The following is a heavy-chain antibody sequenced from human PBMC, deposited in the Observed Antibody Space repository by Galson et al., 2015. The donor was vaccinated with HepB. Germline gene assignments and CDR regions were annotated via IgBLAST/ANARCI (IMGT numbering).Heavy chain of an antibody. J-gene: IGHJ4*02. CDR1: GFSFSDYY. D-gene: IGHD3-16*01. CDR3: ARGEWTTYFDY. CDR2: ISSSGGYT. Sequence: SLRLSCATSGFSFSDYYMAWIRQAPGKGLEWVSYISSSGGYTNYTDSVKGRFTIARDNTENSLVLQLTSLRAEDTAVYYCARGEWTTYFDYRGQGTLVTVSS. V-gene: IGHV3-11*03.